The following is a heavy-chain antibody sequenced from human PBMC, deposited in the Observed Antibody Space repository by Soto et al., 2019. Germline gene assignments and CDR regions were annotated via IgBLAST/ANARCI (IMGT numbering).Heavy chain of an antibody. CDR3: AKDISQALGAFDI. CDR2: ISWNSGSI. CDR1: GFTFDDYA. V-gene: IGHV3-9*01. J-gene: IGHJ3*02. Sequence: GGSLRLSCAASGFTFDDYAMHWVRQAPGKGLEWVSGISWNSGSIGYADSVKGRFTISRDNAKNSLYLQMNSLRAEDTALYYCAKDISQALGAFDIWGQGTMVTVSS.